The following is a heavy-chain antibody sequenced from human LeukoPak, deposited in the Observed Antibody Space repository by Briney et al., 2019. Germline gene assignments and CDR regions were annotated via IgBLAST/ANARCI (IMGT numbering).Heavy chain of an antibody. Sequence: GGSLRLSCAASGFTFSSYGMHWVRQAPGKGLEWVAVIWYDGSNKYYADSVKGRFTISRDNSKNTLYLQMSSLRAEDTAVYYCARDRDYDSSMDVWGQGTTVTVSS. J-gene: IGHJ6*02. V-gene: IGHV3-33*01. D-gene: IGHD3-22*01. CDR1: GFTFSSYG. CDR2: IWYDGSNK. CDR3: ARDRDYDSSMDV.